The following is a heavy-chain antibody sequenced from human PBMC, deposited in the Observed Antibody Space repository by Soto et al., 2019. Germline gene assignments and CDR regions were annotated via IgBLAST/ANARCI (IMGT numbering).Heavy chain of an antibody. Sequence: SETLSLTCAVYGGSFSGYYWSWIRQPPGKGLEWIGEINHSGSTNYNPSIKSRVTISVDTSKNQFSLKLSSVTAADTAVYYCASSLWSGLPGSYYGMDVWGQGTTVTVSS. CDR1: GGSFSGYY. D-gene: IGHD3-10*01. J-gene: IGHJ6*02. CDR2: INHSGST. V-gene: IGHV4-34*01. CDR3: ASSLWSGLPGSYYGMDV.